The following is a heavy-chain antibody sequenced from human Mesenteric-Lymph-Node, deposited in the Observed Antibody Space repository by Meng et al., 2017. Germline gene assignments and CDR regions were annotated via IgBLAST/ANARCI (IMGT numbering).Heavy chain of an antibody. Sequence: GSLRLSCAVYGGSFSGYYWSWIRQPPGKGLEWIGEINHSGSTNYNPSLKSRVTISVDTSKNQFSLKLSSVTAADTAVYYCARDAYGDWYFDLWGRGTLVTVSS. CDR2: INHSGST. V-gene: IGHV4-34*01. D-gene: IGHD4-17*01. J-gene: IGHJ2*01. CDR1: GGSFSGYY. CDR3: ARDAYGDWYFDL.